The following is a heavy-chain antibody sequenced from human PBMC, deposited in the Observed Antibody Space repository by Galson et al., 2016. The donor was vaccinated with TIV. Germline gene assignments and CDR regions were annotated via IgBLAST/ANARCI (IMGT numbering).Heavy chain of an antibody. J-gene: IGHJ4*02. CDR1: GYTFNNFA. V-gene: IGHV1-69*04. D-gene: IGHD6-6*01. CDR3: ARAGVGAARDGGDY. CDR2: IIPIIGMT. Sequence: SVKVSCKASGYTFNNFAVSWVRQAPGQGLEWMGRIIPIIGMTNYAQKFQGRVTITADTSTNTAYMELGSLRSEDTAIYYCARAGVGAARDGGDYWGQGTLVTVSS.